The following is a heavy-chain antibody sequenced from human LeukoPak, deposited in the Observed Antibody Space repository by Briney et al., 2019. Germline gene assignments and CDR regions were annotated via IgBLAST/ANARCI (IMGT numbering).Heavy chain of an antibody. V-gene: IGHV4-4*07. Sequence: SETLSLTCTESGASITAHSWNWRRQPPGKGLEWIGRIHGNGGTNYNPSLKRRVTMSLDTSKRQFSRKLTSVTAAETALYYCARDMLRTGPDFCSSYYMDVWGQETTVAVSS. CDR1: GASITAHS. D-gene: IGHD2-8*01. CDR3: ARDMLRTGPDFCSSYYMDV. J-gene: IGHJ6*03. CDR2: IHGNGGT.